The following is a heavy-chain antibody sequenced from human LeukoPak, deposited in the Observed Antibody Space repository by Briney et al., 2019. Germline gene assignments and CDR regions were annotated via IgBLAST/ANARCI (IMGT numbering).Heavy chain of an antibody. Sequence: GGSLRLSCAASGFTFDDYGMGWVRQAPGKGPEWVSGINWNGGSIGYADSVKGRFTISRDNAKNSLYLDMNSLRAEDTAFYYCARDPTRRYDSSGYYQLFDYWGQGTLVTVSS. CDR3: ARDPTRRYDSSGYYQLFDY. CDR2: INWNGGSI. J-gene: IGHJ4*02. V-gene: IGHV3-20*04. D-gene: IGHD3-22*01. CDR1: GFTFDDYG.